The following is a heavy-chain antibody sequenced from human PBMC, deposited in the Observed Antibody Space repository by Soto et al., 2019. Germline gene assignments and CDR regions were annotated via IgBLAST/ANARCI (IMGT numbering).Heavy chain of an antibody. CDR3: ARGSSMMVAATEHYYYGMDV. Sequence: PSETLSLTCTVSGGSVSSGSYYWSWIRQPPGKGLEWIGYIYYSGSTNYNPSLKSRVTISVDTSKNQFSLKLSSVTAADTAVYYCARGSSMMVAATEHYYYGMDVWGQGTTVTVSS. CDR1: GGSVSSGSYY. CDR2: IYYSGST. J-gene: IGHJ6*02. D-gene: IGHD2-15*01. V-gene: IGHV4-61*01.